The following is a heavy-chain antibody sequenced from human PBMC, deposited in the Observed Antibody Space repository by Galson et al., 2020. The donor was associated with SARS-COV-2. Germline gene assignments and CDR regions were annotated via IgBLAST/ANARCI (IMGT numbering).Heavy chain of an antibody. CDR2: IYTSGST. V-gene: IGHV4-61*02. Sequence: SETLSLTCTVSGGPISSGSYYWSWIRQPAGTGLEWIGRIYTSGSTNYNPSLKSRVTISVDTSKNQFSLKLSSVTAADTAVYYCARSYLDWFDPWGQGTLVTVSS. CDR1: GGPISSGSYY. J-gene: IGHJ5*02. CDR3: ARSYLDWFDP. D-gene: IGHD3-10*01.